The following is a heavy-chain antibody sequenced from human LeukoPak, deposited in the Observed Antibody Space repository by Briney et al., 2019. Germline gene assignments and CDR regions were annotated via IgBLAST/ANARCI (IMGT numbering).Heavy chain of an antibody. D-gene: IGHD1-20*01. CDR1: GFTFAGYA. CDR3: AKRPLIGIYLDY. V-gene: IGHV3-23*01. Sequence: PGRSLRLSCAASGFTFAGYAMSWVRQAPGKGLEWVSAISGGGDTTSYADSVKGRFTISRDNSKNTLYLQMNSLRAEDTAVYYCAKRPLIGIYLDYWGQGTLVTVSS. CDR2: ISGGGDTT. J-gene: IGHJ4*02.